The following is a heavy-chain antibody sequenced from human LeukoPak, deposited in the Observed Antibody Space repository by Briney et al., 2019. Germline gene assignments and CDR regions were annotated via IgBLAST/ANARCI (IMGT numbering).Heavy chain of an antibody. CDR3: ARVGGLRGRAFDI. CDR2: ISSSSSYI. V-gene: IGHV3-21*01. CDR1: GFTFSSYS. J-gene: IGHJ3*02. Sequence: PGGSLRLSCAASGFTFSSYSMNWVRQAPGKGLEWVSSISSSSSYIYYADSVKGRFTISRDNAKNSLYLQMNSLRAEDTAVYYCARVGGLRGRAFDIWGQGTMVTVPS. D-gene: IGHD3-10*01.